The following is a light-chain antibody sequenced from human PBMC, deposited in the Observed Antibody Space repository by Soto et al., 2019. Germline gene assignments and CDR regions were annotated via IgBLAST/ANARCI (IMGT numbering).Light chain of an antibody. V-gene: IGKV1-9*01. CDR1: QGISNY. CDR3: QQVNSYPIT. CDR2: AAS. Sequence: DIQLTQSPSFLSASVGDRVTITCRASQGISNYLAWYQQKSGKAPKLLIHAASTLQSGVPSRFSGSGSGTEFALTISSLQPEALATYYCQQVNSYPITFGQGTRLEIK. J-gene: IGKJ5*01.